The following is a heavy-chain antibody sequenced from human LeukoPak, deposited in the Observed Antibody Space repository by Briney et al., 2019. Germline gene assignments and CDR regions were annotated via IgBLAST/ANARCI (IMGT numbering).Heavy chain of an antibody. D-gene: IGHD3-22*01. CDR1: GYIFTIYV. V-gene: IGHV7-4-1*02. CDR2: INTNTGNP. J-gene: IGHJ4*02. CDR3: ARGDYETHGYQTR. Sequence: ASVNVSCKASGYIFTIYVLHWVRQAPGQGLEWMGWINTNTGNPTYAQGFTGRFVFSLDTSVSTAYLQISSLKADDTAMYYCARGDYETHGYQTRWGQGTLVTVSS.